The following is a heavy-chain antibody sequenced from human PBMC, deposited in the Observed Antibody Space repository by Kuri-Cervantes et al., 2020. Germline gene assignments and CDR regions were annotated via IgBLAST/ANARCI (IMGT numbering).Heavy chain of an antibody. J-gene: IGHJ4*02. Sequence: GGSLRLSCAASGLTFSTYGMHWVRQAPGKGLEWVAIISCDVSNKDYTDSVRGRFTISRDNAKNTLCLQMNSLRTEDTALYYCAKGVPYSSSWFDYWGQGTLVTVSS. CDR3: AKGVPYSSSWFDY. CDR2: ISCDVSNK. CDR1: GLTFSTYG. D-gene: IGHD6-13*01. V-gene: IGHV3-30*18.